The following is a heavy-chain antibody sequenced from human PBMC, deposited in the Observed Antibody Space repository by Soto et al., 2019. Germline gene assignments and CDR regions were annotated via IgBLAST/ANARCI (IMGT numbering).Heavy chain of an antibody. CDR1: GYTFTDYY. D-gene: IGHD6-13*01. CDR2: INPNTGGT. Sequence: GAAVKVSCKASGYTFTDYYLHWVRQAPGQGLEWMGQINPNTGGTNYAQKFQGRVSMTRDTSTSTAYMELSSLRSDDTAVYYCARINSDSWFLVIFLYWGQGTLVTVSS. V-gene: IGHV1-2*06. J-gene: IGHJ4*02. CDR3: ARINSDSWFLVIFLY.